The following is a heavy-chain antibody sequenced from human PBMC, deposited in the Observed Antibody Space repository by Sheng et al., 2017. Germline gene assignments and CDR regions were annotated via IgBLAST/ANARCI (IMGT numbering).Heavy chain of an antibody. CDR2: IIPIFGTA. J-gene: IGHJ6*02. D-gene: IGHD2-2*01. CDR1: GGTFSSYA. Sequence: QVQLVQSGAEVKKPGSSVKVSCKASGGTFSSYAISWVRQAPGQGLEWMGGIIPIFGTANYAQKFQGRVTITADESTSTAYMELSSLRSEDTAVYYCARDGVVPAAADFHYGMDVWGQGTTVTVSS. V-gene: IGHV1-69*01. CDR3: ARDGVVPAAADFHYGMDV.